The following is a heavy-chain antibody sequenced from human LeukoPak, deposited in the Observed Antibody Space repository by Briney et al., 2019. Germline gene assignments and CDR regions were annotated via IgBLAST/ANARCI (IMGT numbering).Heavy chain of an antibody. CDR2: IYYSRYS. CDR3: VSGTLTRNAFDI. D-gene: IGHD1-26*01. CDR1: GYSISNGYY. J-gene: IGHJ3*02. Sequence: SETLSLTCGVSGYSISNGYYWGWIRQPSGKGLEWIGTIYYSRYSYYNPSLKSRLTISVDTSKNHFSLRLSSVTAADTAIYYCVSGTLTRNAFDIWGQGTMVTVSS. V-gene: IGHV4-38-2*01.